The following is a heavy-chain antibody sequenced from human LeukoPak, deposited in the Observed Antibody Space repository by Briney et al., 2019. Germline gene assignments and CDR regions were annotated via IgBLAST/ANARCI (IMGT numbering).Heavy chain of an antibody. CDR3: ARALSRFGELSPGPTRGWFDP. CDR1: GYTFSHYA. D-gene: IGHD3-10*01. V-gene: IGHV1-3*01. Sequence: GASVKVSSKASGYTFSHYAMHWVRQAHGQRLEWMGWINAGNGNTKYSQKLQGRVTMTTDTSTSTAYMELRSLRSDDTAVYYCARALSRFGELSPGPTRGWFDPWGQGTLVTVSS. J-gene: IGHJ5*02. CDR2: INAGNGNT.